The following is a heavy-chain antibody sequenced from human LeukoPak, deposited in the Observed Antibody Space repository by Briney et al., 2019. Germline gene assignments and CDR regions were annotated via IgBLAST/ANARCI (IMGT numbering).Heavy chain of an antibody. D-gene: IGHD2-2*01. V-gene: IGHV1-69*01. CDR3: AIELVVPAATVDY. Sequence: GASVKVSCKASGGTFSSYAISWVRQAPGQGLEWMGGIIPIFGTASYAQKFQGRVTITADESTSTAYMELSSLRSEDTAVYYCAIELVVPAATVDYWGQGTLVTVSS. J-gene: IGHJ4*02. CDR1: GGTFSSYA. CDR2: IIPIFGTA.